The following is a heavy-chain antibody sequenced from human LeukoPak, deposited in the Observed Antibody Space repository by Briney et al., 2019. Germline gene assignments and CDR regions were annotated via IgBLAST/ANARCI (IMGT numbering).Heavy chain of an antibody. CDR2: ISGSGGST. V-gene: IGHV3-23*01. J-gene: IGHJ6*03. CDR3: AREEKMEEGYYYYMDV. CDR1: GFTFSSYA. Sequence: GGSLRLSCAASGFTFSSYAMSWVRQAPGKGLEWVSAISGSGGSTYYADSVKGRFTISRDNSKNSLYLQMNSLKAEDTAVYYCAREEKMEEGYYYYMDVWGKGTTVTVSS. D-gene: IGHD5-24*01.